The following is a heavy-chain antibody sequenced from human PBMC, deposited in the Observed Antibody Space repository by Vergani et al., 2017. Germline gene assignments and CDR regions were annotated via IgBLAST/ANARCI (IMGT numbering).Heavy chain of an antibody. D-gene: IGHD1-26*01. J-gene: IGHJ3*01. CDR1: GGSLSGYY. CDR2: INHSGTI. V-gene: IGHV4-34*01. CDR3: ARRAERWETLLRDDFDV. Sequence: QVQLQQWGPGLLKPSETLSLTCAVYGGSLSGYYWSWIRLAPGKGLEWIGEINHSGTINYNPTLKSPFNVSIDTSRDHFSLKLRSVSAADTAVYLCARRAERWETLLRDDFDVWGQGTFVTVSP.